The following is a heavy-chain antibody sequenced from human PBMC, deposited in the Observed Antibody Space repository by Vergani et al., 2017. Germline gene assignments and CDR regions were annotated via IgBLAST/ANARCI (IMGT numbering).Heavy chain of an antibody. CDR2: ISSSSSTI. CDR3: ARRGYDFWSGYYNNNWFDP. Sequence: VQLVESGGGLVQPGRSLRLSCTASGFTFGDYAMSWFRQAPGKGLEWVSYISSSSSTIYYADSVKDRFTISRDNAKNSLYLQMNSLRAEDTAVYYCARRGYDFWSGYYNNNWFDPWGQGTLVTVSS. V-gene: IGHV3-48*04. J-gene: IGHJ5*02. D-gene: IGHD3-3*01. CDR1: GFTFGDYA.